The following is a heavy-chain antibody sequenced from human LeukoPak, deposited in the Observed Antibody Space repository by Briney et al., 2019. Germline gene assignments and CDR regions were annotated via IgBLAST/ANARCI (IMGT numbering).Heavy chain of an antibody. CDR3: ARNDYSNYGTFDY. Sequence: GGSLRLSCAASGFTFDDYGMSWVRQAPGKGLEWVSGINWNGGSTGYADSVKGRFTISRDNAKNSLYLQMNSLRSEDTAVYYCARNDYSNYGTFDYWGQGTLVTVSS. J-gene: IGHJ4*02. D-gene: IGHD4-11*01. V-gene: IGHV3-20*04. CDR2: INWNGGST. CDR1: GFTFDDYG.